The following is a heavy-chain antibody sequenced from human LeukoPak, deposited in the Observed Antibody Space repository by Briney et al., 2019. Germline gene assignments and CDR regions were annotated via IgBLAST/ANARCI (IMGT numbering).Heavy chain of an antibody. CDR2: IYYSGST. CDR3: ARLFHGSGLYNWFDP. CDR1: GGSISSSSYY. V-gene: IGHV4-39*01. Sequence: MASETLSLTCTVSGGSISSSSYYWGWIRQPPGKGLEWIGSIYYSGSTYYNPSLKSRVTISVDTSKNQFSLKLSSVTAADTAVYYCARLFHGSGLYNWFDPWGQGTLVTVSS. D-gene: IGHD3-22*01. J-gene: IGHJ5*02.